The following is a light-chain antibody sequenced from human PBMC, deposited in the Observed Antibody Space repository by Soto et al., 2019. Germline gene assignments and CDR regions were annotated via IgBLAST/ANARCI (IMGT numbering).Light chain of an antibody. J-gene: IGKJ5*01. V-gene: IGKV1-9*01. CDR2: AAS. Sequence: ILLTQSPSSLSASVGDTVTITCRTSHVINTSLAWYQQKPGKAPKLLIYAASNFHTGIPSRFSGSGSGTHFTLTISSLQPEDFATYYCQQLHGYPITFGQGTRLEIK. CDR1: HVINTS. CDR3: QQLHGYPIT.